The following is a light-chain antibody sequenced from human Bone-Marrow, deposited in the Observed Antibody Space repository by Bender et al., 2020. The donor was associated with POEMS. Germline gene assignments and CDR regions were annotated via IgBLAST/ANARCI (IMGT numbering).Light chain of an antibody. J-gene: IGLJ3*02. CDR3: LLYFGGPRGGPRV. Sequence: QAVVTQEPSLTVSPGGTVTLTCSSSTGPVTSNHYPNWFQQKPGQAPTALIHSASVKFSWTPARFSGSLLGDTAALTLSGVQPEDEAEYYCLLYFGGPRGGPRVFGGGTKLTVL. CDR2: SAS. V-gene: IGLV7-43*01. CDR1: TGPVTSNHY.